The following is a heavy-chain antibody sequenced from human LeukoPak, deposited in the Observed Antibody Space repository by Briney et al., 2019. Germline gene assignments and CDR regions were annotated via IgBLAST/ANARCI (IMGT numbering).Heavy chain of an antibody. CDR2: IYYSGST. CDR3: ARGPEGYCSSTSCYNYYMDV. Sequence: SETLSLTCTVSGGSISSGDYYWSWIRQPPGKGLEWIGYIYYSGSTYYNPSLKSRVTISVDTSKNQFSLKLSSVTAADTAVYYCARGPEGYCSSTSCYNYYMDVWGKGTTVTVSS. V-gene: IGHV4-30-4*08. CDR1: GGSISSGDYY. J-gene: IGHJ6*03. D-gene: IGHD2-2*02.